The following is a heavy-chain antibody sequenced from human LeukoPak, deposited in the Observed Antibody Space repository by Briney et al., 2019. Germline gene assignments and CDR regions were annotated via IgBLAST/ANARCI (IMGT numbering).Heavy chain of an antibody. V-gene: IGHV3-23*01. Sequence: GGSLRLSCATSGFTFNNYAMNWVRQAPGKGLEWVSVISGSGGSTYYADSVKGRFTISRDNSKNTLYLQMNSLRAEDTAVYYCVKGRAVRGIIRRFDYWGQGTLVTVSS. D-gene: IGHD3-10*01. CDR2: ISGSGGST. CDR1: GFTFNNYA. CDR3: VKGRAVRGIIRRFDY. J-gene: IGHJ4*02.